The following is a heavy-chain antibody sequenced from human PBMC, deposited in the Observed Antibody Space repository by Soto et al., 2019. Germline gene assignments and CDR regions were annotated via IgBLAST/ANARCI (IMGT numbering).Heavy chain of an antibody. J-gene: IGHJ4*02. Sequence: PGGSLTLSCAASGFTFSSYAMHWVRQAPGKGLEWVAVISYDGSNKYYADSVKGRFTIARDKSKNTLYLQMSSLRAEDTAVYYCASSAPLPAARYWGIFDYWGQGTLVTVSS. CDR1: GFTFSSYA. CDR3: ASSAPLPAARYWGIFDY. D-gene: IGHD2-2*01. V-gene: IGHV3-30-3*01. CDR2: ISYDGSNK.